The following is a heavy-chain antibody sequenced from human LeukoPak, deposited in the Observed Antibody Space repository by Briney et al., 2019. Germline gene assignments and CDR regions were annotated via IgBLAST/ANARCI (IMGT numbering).Heavy chain of an antibody. CDR1: GGTFSSYA. D-gene: IGHD2-8*02. Sequence: ASVKVSCKASGGTFSSYAISWVRQAPGQGLEWVGGIIPIFGTANYAQKFQGRVTITTDESTSTAYMELSSLRSEDTVVYYCARLNDPGGDYFDYWGQGTLVTVSS. J-gene: IGHJ4*02. CDR3: ARLNDPGGDYFDY. CDR2: IIPIFGTA. V-gene: IGHV1-69*05.